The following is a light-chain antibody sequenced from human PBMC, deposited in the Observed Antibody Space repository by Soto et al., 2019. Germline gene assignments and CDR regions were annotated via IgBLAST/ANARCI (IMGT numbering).Light chain of an antibody. CDR1: QSVSRH. V-gene: IGKV3-11*01. CDR3: QQYDSSPWT. Sequence: IVFTQSPSTLSLSPGERATLSCRASQSVSRHLAWYQQKPGQAPRLLIYDASNRATGIPARFSGSGSGTDFTLTISRLEPEDFAVYYCQQYDSSPWTFGQGTKVDIK. J-gene: IGKJ1*01. CDR2: DAS.